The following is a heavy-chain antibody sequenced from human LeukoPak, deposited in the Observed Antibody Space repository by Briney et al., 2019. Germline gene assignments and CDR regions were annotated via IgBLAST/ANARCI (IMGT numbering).Heavy chain of an antibody. Sequence: PGRSLRLSCAASGFTFSSYAMSWVRQAPGKGLEWVSAISGSGGSTYYADSVKGRFTISRDNSKNTLYLQMNSLRAEDTAVYYCAKHWYYDFWSGYYRGPNWFDPWGQGTLVTVSS. J-gene: IGHJ5*02. CDR3: AKHWYYDFWSGYYRGPNWFDP. CDR2: ISGSGGST. CDR1: GFTFSSYA. V-gene: IGHV3-23*01. D-gene: IGHD3-3*01.